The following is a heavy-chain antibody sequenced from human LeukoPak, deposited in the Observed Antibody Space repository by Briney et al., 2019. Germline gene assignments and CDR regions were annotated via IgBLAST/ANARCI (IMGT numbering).Heavy chain of an antibody. Sequence: GGSLRLSCAASGFTFSSYAMSWVRQAPGKGLEWVSAISGRGDSTYYADSVKGRFTISRDNSKNTLYLQMNSLRAEDTAVYYCARGAVLRFLEWAPRAYYFDYWGQGTLVTVSS. J-gene: IGHJ4*02. CDR2: ISGRGDST. V-gene: IGHV3-23*01. CDR1: GFTFSSYA. CDR3: ARGAVLRFLEWAPRAYYFDY. D-gene: IGHD3-3*01.